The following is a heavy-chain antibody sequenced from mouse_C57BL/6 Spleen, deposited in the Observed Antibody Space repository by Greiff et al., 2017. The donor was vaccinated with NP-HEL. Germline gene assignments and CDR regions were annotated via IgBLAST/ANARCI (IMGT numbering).Heavy chain of an antibody. CDR2: ISSGGDYI. CDR3: TTDYDDGFAY. V-gene: IGHV5-9-1*02. J-gene: IGHJ3*01. D-gene: IGHD2-4*01. CDR1: GFTFSSYA. Sequence: EVKLVESGEGLVKPGGSLKLSCAASGFTFSSYAMSWVRQTPEKRLEWVAYISSGGDYIYYADTVKGRFTISRDNARNTLYLQMSSLKSEDTAMYYCTTDYDDGFAYWGQGTLVTVSA.